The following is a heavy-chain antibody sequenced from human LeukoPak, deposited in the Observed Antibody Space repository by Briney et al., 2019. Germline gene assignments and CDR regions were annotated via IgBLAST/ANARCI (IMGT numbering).Heavy chain of an antibody. CDR1: GGSISNSDYY. Sequence: SETLSLTCTVSGGSISNSDYYWGWIRQPPGKGLEWIGSIYYSGSTYYNPSLKSRVTISVDTSKNQFSLKLSSVTAADTAVYYCARDGVHAGLRFLEWLSYFDYWGQGTLVTVSS. D-gene: IGHD3-3*01. CDR3: ARDGVHAGLRFLEWLSYFDY. J-gene: IGHJ4*02. CDR2: IYYSGST. V-gene: IGHV4-39*07.